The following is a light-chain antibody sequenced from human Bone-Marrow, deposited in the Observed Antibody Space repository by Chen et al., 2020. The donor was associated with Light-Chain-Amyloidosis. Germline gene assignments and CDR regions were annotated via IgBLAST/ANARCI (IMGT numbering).Light chain of an antibody. J-gene: IGKJ4*01. Sequence: EIVLEQVSGHLSFASGDRATLSCRTSQSISSTYFAWYPQKPGQAPRLLIYGVSSRATGIADRFSGSGSGTDFTLTISRLEPEDFAVYYCQQYSTSPLTFGGGTKVEIK. CDR3: QQYSTSPLT. V-gene: IGKV3-20*01. CDR1: QSISSTY. CDR2: GVS.